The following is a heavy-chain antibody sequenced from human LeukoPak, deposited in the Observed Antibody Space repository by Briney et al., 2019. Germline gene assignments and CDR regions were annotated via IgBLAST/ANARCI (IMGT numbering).Heavy chain of an antibody. D-gene: IGHD3-10*01. CDR3: AKAGSGSYYKKPRDY. CDR1: GFTFSSYA. Sequence: GGSLRLSCAASGFTFSSYAMSWVRQAPGKGLEWVSAISGSGGSTYYADSVKGRFTISRDNSKNTLYLKMNSLRAEDTAVYYCAKAGSGSYYKKPRDYWGQGTLVTVSS. CDR2: ISGSGGST. V-gene: IGHV3-23*01. J-gene: IGHJ4*02.